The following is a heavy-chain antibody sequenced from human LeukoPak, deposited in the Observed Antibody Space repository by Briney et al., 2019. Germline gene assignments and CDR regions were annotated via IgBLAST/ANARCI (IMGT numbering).Heavy chain of an antibody. CDR3: ARGGGVIIRGFDY. J-gene: IGHJ4*02. Sequence: GGSLRLSCAASGFTFGSYWMHWVRQAPGKGLVWVSRINSDGSSTSYADSVKGRFTISRDNAKNTLYLQMNSLRAEDTAVYYCARGGGVIIRGFDYWGQGTLVTVSS. D-gene: IGHD3-10*01. CDR2: INSDGSST. CDR1: GFTFGSYW. V-gene: IGHV3-74*01.